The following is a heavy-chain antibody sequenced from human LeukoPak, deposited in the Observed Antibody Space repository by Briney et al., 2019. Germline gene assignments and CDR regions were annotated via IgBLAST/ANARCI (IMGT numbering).Heavy chain of an antibody. Sequence: SVKLSCKASGGTFSSYAISWVRQAPGQGLEWMGRNIPILGIANYAQKFRGRVTIPADKSTSTAYMELSSLGSEDTAVYYWAIAGWGNAFDIWGQGKMVTVSS. CDR2: NIPILGIA. J-gene: IGHJ3*02. CDR1: GGTFSSYA. CDR3: AIAGWGNAFDI. V-gene: IGHV1-69*04. D-gene: IGHD6-19*01.